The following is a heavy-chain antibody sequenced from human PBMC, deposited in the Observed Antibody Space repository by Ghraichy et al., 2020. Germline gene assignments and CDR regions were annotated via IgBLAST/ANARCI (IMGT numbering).Heavy chain of an antibody. Sequence: GEYLNISCAASGFTFSSYAMSWVRQAPGKGLEWVSAISGSGGSTYYADSVKGRFTISRDNSKNTLYLQMNSLRAEDTAVYYCAILPRGMVTLPFDYWGQGTLVTVSS. CDR3: AILPRGMVTLPFDY. CDR2: ISGSGGST. J-gene: IGHJ4*02. CDR1: GFTFSSYA. D-gene: IGHD5-18*01. V-gene: IGHV3-23*01.